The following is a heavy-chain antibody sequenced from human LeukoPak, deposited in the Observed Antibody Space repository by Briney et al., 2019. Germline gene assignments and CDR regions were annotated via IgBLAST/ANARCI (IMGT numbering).Heavy chain of an antibody. Sequence: GASVKVSCKASGYTFTGYYMHWVRQAPGQGLEWMGWMNPNSGATNYAQKFQGRVTMTRDTSISTPYMELSRLRSDDTAVYYCARVKLGRELGGFDIWGQGTMVTVSS. D-gene: IGHD1-26*01. CDR2: MNPNSGAT. CDR3: ARVKLGRELGGFDI. CDR1: GYTFTGYY. V-gene: IGHV1-2*02. J-gene: IGHJ3*02.